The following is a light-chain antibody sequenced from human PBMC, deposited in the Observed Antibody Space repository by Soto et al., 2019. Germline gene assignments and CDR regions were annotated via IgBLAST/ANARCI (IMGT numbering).Light chain of an antibody. CDR2: DVS. V-gene: IGLV2-14*01. CDR3: SSYTGSSTLV. Sequence: QSALTQPASVSGSPGQSITISCTGTRSDVGGYNYVSWYQQYPGKAPKLMIYDVSNRPSGVSNRFSGSKSGNTASLTISGLQAEDEADYYCSSYTGSSTLVFGGGTQLTVL. CDR1: RSDVGGYNY. J-gene: IGLJ2*01.